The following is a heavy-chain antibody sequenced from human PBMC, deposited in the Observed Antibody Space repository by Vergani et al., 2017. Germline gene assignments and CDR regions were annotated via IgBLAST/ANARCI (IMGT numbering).Heavy chain of an antibody. CDR1: GGSFTSYH. J-gene: IGHJ6*03. Sequence: QVQLQQWGGGLLKPSETLSLTCVVNGGSFTSYHWTWIRQSPGEGLEWVGDIVQTGRPDYNPSLKSRLTMSVDKSRNQFSLTLNSVTAPDTAIYCCARVNTETNGHLYYYYYMDVWGQGTAVTVS. CDR2: IVQTGRP. CDR3: ARVNTETNGHLYYYYYMDV. D-gene: IGHD4-11*01. V-gene: IGHV4-34*12.